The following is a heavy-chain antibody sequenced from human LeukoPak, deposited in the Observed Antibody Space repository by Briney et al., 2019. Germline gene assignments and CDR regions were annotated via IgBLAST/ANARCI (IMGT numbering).Heavy chain of an antibody. D-gene: IGHD3-16*01. CDR3: AKEGGPTLYYYYYGMDV. CDR2: ISDSGGGT. Sequence: PRGSLRLSCAASGFTFSSYAMSWVRQAPGKGLAWVSAISDSGGGTYYADSVKGRFTISRDNSKNTLYLQMNSLRAEDTAVYYCAKEGGPTLYYYYYGMDVWGQGTTVTVSS. V-gene: IGHV3-23*01. CDR1: GFTFSSYA. J-gene: IGHJ6*02.